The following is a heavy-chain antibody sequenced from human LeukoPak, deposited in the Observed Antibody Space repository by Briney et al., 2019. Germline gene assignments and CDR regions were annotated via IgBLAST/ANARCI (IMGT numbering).Heavy chain of an antibody. D-gene: IGHD3-9*01. Sequence: PGGSLRLSCAASGFTFSSYEMNWVRQAPGKGLEWVSYISSSGSTIYYADSVKGRFTISRDNAKNSLYLQMNSLRAEDTAVYYCAREHYDILTGYYTGGMDVWGQGTTVTVSS. CDR1: GFTFSSYE. J-gene: IGHJ6*02. CDR3: AREHYDILTGYYTGGMDV. CDR2: ISSSGSTI. V-gene: IGHV3-48*03.